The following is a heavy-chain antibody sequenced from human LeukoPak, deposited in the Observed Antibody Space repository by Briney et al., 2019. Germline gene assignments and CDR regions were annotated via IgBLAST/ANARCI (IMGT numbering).Heavy chain of an antibody. CDR3: VKDEGRGFYGSGTFYS. Sequence: PGRSLRLSCAASGFTFSSYGMSWVRQAPGKGLEWVSGISGNGGKIYYVDSVKGRFTISRDNFKNRLFLRMNNLRAEDTAMYYCVKDEGRGFYGSGTFYSWGQGTLVTVSP. CDR1: GFTFSSYG. J-gene: IGHJ5*02. V-gene: IGHV3-23*01. D-gene: IGHD3-10*01. CDR2: ISGNGGKI.